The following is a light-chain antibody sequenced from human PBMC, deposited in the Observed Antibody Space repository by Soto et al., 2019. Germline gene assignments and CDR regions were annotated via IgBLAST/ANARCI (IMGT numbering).Light chain of an antibody. J-gene: IGKJ4*01. V-gene: IGKV3-11*01. CDR2: DTS. Sequence: EIVLTQSTATLSLSPGERATLSCRASQSVSSYLAWYQQKPGQAPRLLIYDTSNRAGGVPARFSGYGSATDFTLAISSLEPEDVALYYCQQRSSWPLTCGGGTKVEIK. CDR1: QSVSSY. CDR3: QQRSSWPLT.